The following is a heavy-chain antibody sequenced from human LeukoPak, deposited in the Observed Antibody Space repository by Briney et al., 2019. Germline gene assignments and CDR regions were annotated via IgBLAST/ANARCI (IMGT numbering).Heavy chain of an antibody. J-gene: IGHJ4*02. Sequence: PSETLSLTCSVSGGSISSYYWSWIRQPAGKGLEWIGRIYTSGDTNSNPSLKSRVTMSVDTSRYQFSLKLRSVTAADTAVYYCVRDADFYDSSGYYAFDYWGQGTLVTVSS. D-gene: IGHD3-22*01. CDR1: GGSISSYY. CDR3: VRDADFYDSSGYYAFDY. V-gene: IGHV4-4*07. CDR2: IYTSGDT.